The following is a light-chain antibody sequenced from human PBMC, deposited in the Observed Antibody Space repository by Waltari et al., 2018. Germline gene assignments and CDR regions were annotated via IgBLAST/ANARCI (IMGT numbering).Light chain of an antibody. CDR1: QSISKW. CDR3: QQYNSYSLLS. Sequence: DIQMTQSPSTLSASVGDRVIFSCRASQSISKWLAWNQQKPGKAPKLLFYKASTLESGCPSSFIGSGSETEFTLTISSLQPEDFATYYCQQYNSYSLLSFGGGTKVEIK. V-gene: IGKV1-5*03. CDR2: KAS. J-gene: IGKJ4*01.